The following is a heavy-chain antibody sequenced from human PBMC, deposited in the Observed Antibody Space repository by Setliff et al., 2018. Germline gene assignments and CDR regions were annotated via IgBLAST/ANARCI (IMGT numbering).Heavy chain of an antibody. CDR2: FYYSGSI. CDR3: ARLPNYVWGSPVDY. D-gene: IGHD3-16*01. Sequence: TFSSYAMNWVRQPPGKGLEWIGSFYYSGSIYYNPSLKSRVTISVDTSKNQFSLTLRSVTAADTAVYYCARLPNYVWGSPVDYWGQGTLVTVSS. V-gene: IGHV4-39*01. J-gene: IGHJ4*02. CDR1: TFSSYA.